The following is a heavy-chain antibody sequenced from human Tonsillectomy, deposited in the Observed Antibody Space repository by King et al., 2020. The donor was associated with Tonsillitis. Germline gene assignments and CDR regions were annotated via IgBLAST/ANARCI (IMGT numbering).Heavy chain of an antibody. CDR3: ARSGYYYDSSGYKRYHFDY. CDR1: GFTFDDYG. J-gene: IGHJ4*02. Sequence: VQLVESGGGVVRPGGSLRLSCAASGFTFDDYGMSWVRQAPGKGLEWGSGINWNGGSTGYADSVKGRFTISRDNAKNSLYLQMNSLRAEDTALYYCARSGYYYDSSGYKRYHFDYWGQGTLVTVSS. CDR2: INWNGGST. D-gene: IGHD3-22*01. V-gene: IGHV3-20*04.